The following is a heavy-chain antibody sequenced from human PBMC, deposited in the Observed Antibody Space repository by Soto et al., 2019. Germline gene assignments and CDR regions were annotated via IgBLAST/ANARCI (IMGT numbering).Heavy chain of an antibody. CDR2: ISAYNGNT. CDR1: GYTFTSYG. Sequence: QVQLVQSGAEVKKPGASVKVSCKASGYTFTSYGISWVRQAPGQGLEWMGWISAYNGNTNYAQKHQGRVTMTTDTSTSTAYMELRSLRSDDTAVYYCARSPQATIFGVVIPEFDYWGQGTLVTVSS. CDR3: ARSPQATIFGVVIPEFDY. D-gene: IGHD3-3*01. J-gene: IGHJ4*02. V-gene: IGHV1-18*01.